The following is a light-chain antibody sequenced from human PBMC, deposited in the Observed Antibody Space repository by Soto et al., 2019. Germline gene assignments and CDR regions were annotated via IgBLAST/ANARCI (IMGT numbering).Light chain of an antibody. CDR2: VTSEGSH. J-gene: IGLJ2*01. Sequence: QLVLTQLPSASASLGASVKLTCTLSSGHSRYAIAWHQQQPEKGPRYLMKVTSEGSHIKWDGIPDRFSGSSSGAERYLTISSLQSEDDAYYYCQTWGTGIVVFGGGTKVTVL. V-gene: IGLV4-69*01. CDR1: SGHSRYA. CDR3: QTWGTGIVV.